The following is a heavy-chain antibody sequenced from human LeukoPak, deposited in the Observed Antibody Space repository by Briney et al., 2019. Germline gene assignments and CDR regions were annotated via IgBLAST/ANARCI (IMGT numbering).Heavy chain of an antibody. CDR1: GYSFSSQW. V-gene: IGHV5-51*01. D-gene: IGHD3-10*01. CDR2: IYPGDSET. CDR3: ARLLWFGEGRGFDI. Sequence: GESLKISCKGSGYSFSSQWIGWVRQMPGEGLEWMGVIYPGDSETRYSPSFQGQVTISADKSISTAYLQWSSLKASDSAMYYCARLLWFGEGRGFDIWGQGTMVTVSS. J-gene: IGHJ3*02.